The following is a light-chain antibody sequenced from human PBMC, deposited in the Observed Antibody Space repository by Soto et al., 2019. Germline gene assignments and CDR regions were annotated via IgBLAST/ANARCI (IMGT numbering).Light chain of an antibody. J-gene: IGLJ3*02. V-gene: IGLV6-57*04. CDR3: QSFGFSNRWV. CDR2: EVN. Sequence: NFMLTQPHSVSESPGKTVTISCTRSSGSITSNFVQWYQQRPGSAPTTVIYEVNERPSGVPDRFSGSIDSSSNSASLTISGLKTEDEADYYCQSFGFSNRWVFGGGTKVTVL. CDR1: SGSITSNF.